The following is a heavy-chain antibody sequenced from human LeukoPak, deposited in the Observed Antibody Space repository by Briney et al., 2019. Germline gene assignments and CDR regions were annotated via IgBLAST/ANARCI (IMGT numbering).Heavy chain of an antibody. J-gene: IGHJ6*02. CDR2: ISAYNGNT. CDR1: GYTFTSYG. Sequence: GASVKVSCKASGYTFTSYGISWVRQAPGQGLEWMGWISAYNGNTNYAQKLQGRVTMTTDTSTSTAYMELRSLRSDDTAVYYCARVTQRPQGDYVLYYYGMDVWGQGTTVTVSS. CDR3: ARVTQRPQGDYVLYYYGMDV. V-gene: IGHV1-18*01. D-gene: IGHD4-17*01.